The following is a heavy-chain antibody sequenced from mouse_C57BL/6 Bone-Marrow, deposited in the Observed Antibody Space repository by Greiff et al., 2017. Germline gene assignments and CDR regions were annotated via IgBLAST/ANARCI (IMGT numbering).Heavy chain of an antibody. V-gene: IGHV1-76*01. Sequence: QVQLQQSGAELVRPGASVKLSCKASGYTFTDYYINWVKQRPGQGLEWIARIYPGSGNTYYNEKFKGKATLTAEKSSSTAYMQLSSLTSEDSAVYFCARRTGTDYFDYWGQGTTLTVSS. CDR2: IYPGSGNT. CDR3: ARRTGTDYFDY. D-gene: IGHD4-1*01. CDR1: GYTFTDYY. J-gene: IGHJ2*01.